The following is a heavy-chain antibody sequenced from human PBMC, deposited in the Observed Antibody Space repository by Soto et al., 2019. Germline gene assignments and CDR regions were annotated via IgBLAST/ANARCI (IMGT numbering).Heavy chain of an antibody. CDR1: GFSFSAFS. CDR2: ISSTSSTI. Sequence: EVQLVESGGGLVQPGGSLRLSCASSGFSFSAFSMNWVRQAPGKGLEWISYISSTSSTIYYADSVKGRFTISRDNAKNSLYLQMNSLRDEDTAVYYCAREGGRHCSPTRCYNAFDIWGLGTMVTVSS. CDR3: AREGGRHCSPTRCYNAFDI. V-gene: IGHV3-48*02. J-gene: IGHJ3*02. D-gene: IGHD2-2*02.